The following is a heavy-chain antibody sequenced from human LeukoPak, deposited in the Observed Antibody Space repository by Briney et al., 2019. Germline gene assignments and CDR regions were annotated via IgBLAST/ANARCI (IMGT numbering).Heavy chain of an antibody. CDR2: VYYTGST. CDR3: ARQGDSSVWFAFDY. V-gene: IGHV4-59*08. CDR1: AXSISSHY. D-gene: IGHD6-19*01. J-gene: IGHJ4*02. Sequence: SETLSLTCSVSAXSISSHYWSWIRQPPGKGLEWIGYVYYTGSTNYNPSLKSRVTISGDMSKMQFSLKLSSVTAADTAVYYCARQGDSSVWFAFDYWGQGALVTVSS.